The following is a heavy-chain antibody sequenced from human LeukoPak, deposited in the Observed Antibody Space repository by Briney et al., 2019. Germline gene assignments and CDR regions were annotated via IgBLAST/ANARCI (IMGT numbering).Heavy chain of an antibody. CDR1: GYTFTSYG. D-gene: IGHD1-26*01. CDR2: ISAYNGNT. J-gene: IGHJ4*02. CDR3: ATTVVGATPLNY. V-gene: IGHV1-18*01. Sequence: ASVKVSCKASGYTFTSYGISWVRQAPGQGLEWMGWISAYNGNTNYAQKLQGRVTMTTDTSTSTAYMELRSLRSEDTAVYYCATTVVGATPLNYWGQGTLVTVSS.